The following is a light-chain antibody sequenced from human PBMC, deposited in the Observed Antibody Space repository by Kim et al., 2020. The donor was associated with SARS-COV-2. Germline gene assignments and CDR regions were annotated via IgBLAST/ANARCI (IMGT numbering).Light chain of an antibody. CDR1: ALPKQY. J-gene: IGLJ1*01. Sequence: SYELTQPPSMSVSPGQTARITCSGDALPKQYANWYQQKPGQAPVMVMYKDLERPSGIPERFSGSSSGTTVTLPISGVQAEDEADYYCQSANSSGTYKVFG. CDR2: KDL. CDR3: QSANSSGTYKV. V-gene: IGLV3-25*03.